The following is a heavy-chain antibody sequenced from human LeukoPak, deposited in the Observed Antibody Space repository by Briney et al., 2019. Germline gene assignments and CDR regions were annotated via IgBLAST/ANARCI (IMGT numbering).Heavy chain of an antibody. CDR2: IYYSGTT. D-gene: IGHD3-22*01. V-gene: IGHV4-59*01. J-gene: IGHJ4*02. CDR3: ARYAYDSSGYYSFDY. Sequence: SETLSLTCAVYSGSFSGYYWTWFRQPPGKGLEWIGYIYYSGTTNYTPSLKSRVTISVDTSKTQFSLKLSSVTAADTAVYYCARYAYDSSGYYSFDYWGQGTLVTVSS. CDR1: SGSFSGYY.